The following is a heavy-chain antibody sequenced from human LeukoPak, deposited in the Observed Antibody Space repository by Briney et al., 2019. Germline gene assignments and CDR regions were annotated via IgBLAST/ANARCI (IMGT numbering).Heavy chain of an antibody. CDR3: AKENYDSSGYYYAYFQH. CDR2: ISGSGGNT. Sequence: GGSLRLSCAASGFTFSSYAMSWVRQAPGKGLEWVPAISGSGGNTFFADSVKGRFTISRDNSKNTLYLQMNSLRAEDTAIYYCAKENYDSSGYYYAYFQHWGQGTLVTVSS. V-gene: IGHV3-23*01. CDR1: GFTFSSYA. D-gene: IGHD3-22*01. J-gene: IGHJ1*01.